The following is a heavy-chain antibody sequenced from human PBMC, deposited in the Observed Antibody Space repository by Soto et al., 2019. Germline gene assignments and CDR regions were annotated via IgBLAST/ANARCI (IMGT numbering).Heavy chain of an antibody. D-gene: IGHD3-16*01. CDR1: GFTFDIYG. CDR2: IWYDGSNK. J-gene: IGHJ6*02. Sequence: QVQLVESGGGVVQPGRSLRLSCAASGFTFDIYGMHWVRQAPGKGLEWVTGIWYDGSNKFYVDSVKGRFTISRDNFKNMLYLQMDSLRAEDTAVYYGARRGTPSRRYGMDFWGQGTTVTVSS. V-gene: IGHV3-33*01. CDR3: ARRGTPSRRYGMDF.